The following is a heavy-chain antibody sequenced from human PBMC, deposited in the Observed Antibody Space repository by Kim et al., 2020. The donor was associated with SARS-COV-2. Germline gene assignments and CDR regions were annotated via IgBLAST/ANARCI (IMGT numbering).Heavy chain of an antibody. Sequence: GGSLRLSCTPSGFTFGDFALNWFRQAPGKGLEWVAFIKSQSNGGTTQYAASVKDRFSISRDDSKNIAYLQMNSLKMEDTAVYYCTREPYTGRGCYGYADYWGQGTLVTVSS. CDR3: TREPYTGRGCYGYADY. V-gene: IGHV3-49*03. CDR2: IKSQSNGGTT. J-gene: IGHJ4*03. CDR1: GFTFGDFA. D-gene: IGHD2-15*01.